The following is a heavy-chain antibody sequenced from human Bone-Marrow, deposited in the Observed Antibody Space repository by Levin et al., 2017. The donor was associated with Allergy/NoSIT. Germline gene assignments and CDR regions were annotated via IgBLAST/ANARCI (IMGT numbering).Heavy chain of an antibody. CDR3: AKGNIGVVGATPPTAYYMDV. J-gene: IGHJ6*03. CDR2: ISGSGGST. V-gene: IGHV3-23*01. Sequence: GGSLRLSCVVSGFTFSRYAMSWVRQAPGKGLEWVSVISGSGGSTYYADSVKGRFTISRDNSKNTVSLQSNSLRAEDTAVYYCAKGNIGVVGATPPTAYYMDVWGKGTTVTVSS. D-gene: IGHD2-15*01. CDR1: GFTFSRYA.